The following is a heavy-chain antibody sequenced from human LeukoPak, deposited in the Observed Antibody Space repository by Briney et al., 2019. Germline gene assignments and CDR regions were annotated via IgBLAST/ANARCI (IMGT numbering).Heavy chain of an antibody. V-gene: IGHV4-59*08. D-gene: IGHD6-19*01. CDR1: GGSISSYY. J-gene: IGHJ4*02. CDR3: ARQQWLVHYFDY. Sequence: SETLSLTCTVSGGSISSYYWSWIRQPPGKGLEWIGYIYYSGSTNYNPSLKSRVTISVDTSKNQFSLKLGSVTAADTAVYYCARQQWLVHYFDYWGQGTLVTVSS. CDR2: IYYSGST.